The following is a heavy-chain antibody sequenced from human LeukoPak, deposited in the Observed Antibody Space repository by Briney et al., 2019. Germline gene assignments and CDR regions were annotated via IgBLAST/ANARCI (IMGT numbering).Heavy chain of an antibody. CDR3: ARLRWSGYCPVDY. CDR2: ISYSGST. D-gene: IGHD3-3*01. CDR1: GGSISSSSYY. Sequence: SETLSLTCTVSGGSISSSSYYWGWTRQSLGKGLEWIGSISYSGSTYYDPSLKSRVTISVDTSKNQFSLKLSSVTAADTAVYYCARLRWSGYCPVDYWGQGALVTVSS. J-gene: IGHJ4*02. V-gene: IGHV4-39*01.